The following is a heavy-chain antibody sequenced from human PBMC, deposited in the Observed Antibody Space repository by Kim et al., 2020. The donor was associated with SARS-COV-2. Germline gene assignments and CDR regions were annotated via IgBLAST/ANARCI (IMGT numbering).Heavy chain of an antibody. D-gene: IGHD3-16*01. J-gene: IGHJ4*02. V-gene: IGHV3-74*01. CDR3: ASLSTRHVWDKFDY. CDR2: VSSDGSSI. Sequence: GGSLRLSCVASGFTFSSYRMHWVRQAPGKGLVWVSRVSSDGSSINYADSVKGRFTISRDNAMNTLYLQMNSLRAEDTGVYYCASLSTRHVWDKFDYWGQGTLVTVSS. CDR1: GFTFSSYR.